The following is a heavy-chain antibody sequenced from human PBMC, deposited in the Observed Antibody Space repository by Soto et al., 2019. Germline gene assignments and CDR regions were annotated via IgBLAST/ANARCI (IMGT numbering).Heavy chain of an antibody. Sequence: PSETLSLTCTVSGGSISSYDLSWIRLPPGKPMEWIGYVHDSWGAAYNPSLRSRVAISLDTSKSQFSLSLTSVSATDTAMYYCVRQGYGPLHGLVDVWGQGTTVTVSS. V-gene: IGHV4-59*08. CDR1: GGSISSYD. CDR3: VRQGYGPLHGLVDV. J-gene: IGHJ6*02. D-gene: IGHD5-18*01. CDR2: VHDSWGA.